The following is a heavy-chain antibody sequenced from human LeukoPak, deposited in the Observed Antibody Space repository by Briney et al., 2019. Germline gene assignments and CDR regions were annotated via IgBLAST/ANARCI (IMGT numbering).Heavy chain of an antibody. CDR2: IIPIFGTA. Sequence: SVKVSCKASGGTFSSYAISWVRQAPGQGLEWMGGIIPIFGTANYAQKFQGRVTITADESTSTAYMELSSLRSEDTAVYYCARGGVITMIVVGTSWFDPWGQGTLVTVSS. CDR1: GGTFSSYA. V-gene: IGHV1-69*13. D-gene: IGHD3-22*01. J-gene: IGHJ5*02. CDR3: ARGGVITMIVVGTSWFDP.